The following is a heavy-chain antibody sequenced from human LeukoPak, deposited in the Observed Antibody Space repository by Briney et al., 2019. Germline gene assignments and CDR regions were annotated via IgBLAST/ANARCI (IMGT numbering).Heavy chain of an antibody. CDR3: AKDLFTMIVVVDGPDY. CDR1: GFTFSSYG. J-gene: IGHJ4*02. Sequence: GGSLRLSCAASGFTFSSYGMHWVRQAPGKGLEWVAVISYDGSNKYYADSVKGRFTISRDNSKNTLYLQMNSLSAEDTAVYYCAKDLFTMIVVVDGPDYWGQGTLVTVSS. D-gene: IGHD3-22*01. V-gene: IGHV3-30*18. CDR2: ISYDGSNK.